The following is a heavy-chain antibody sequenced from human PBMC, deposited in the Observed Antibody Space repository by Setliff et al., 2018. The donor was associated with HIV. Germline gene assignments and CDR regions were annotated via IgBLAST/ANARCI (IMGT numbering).Heavy chain of an antibody. J-gene: IGHJ4*02. CDR3: ARQMTGVRGVIVASIDY. Sequence: SETLSLTCAASGYSISSGYYWGWTRQPPGKGLEWIGSMYHSGSTYYNPSLKSRVTISVDTSKNYFSLKLSYVTAADTAVYYCARQMTGVRGVIVASIDYWGQGTLVTVSS. D-gene: IGHD3-10*01. CDR2: MYHSGST. CDR1: GYSISSGYY. V-gene: IGHV4-38-2*01.